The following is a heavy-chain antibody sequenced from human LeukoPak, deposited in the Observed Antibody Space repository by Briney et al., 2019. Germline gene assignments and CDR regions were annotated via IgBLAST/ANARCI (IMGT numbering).Heavy chain of an antibody. J-gene: IGHJ6*02. CDR3: ARLGYCSGGSCYPRDYYYYGMDV. D-gene: IGHD2-15*01. V-gene: IGHV3-23*01. CDR2: ISGSGGST. CDR1: GFTFSSYA. Sequence: GGSLRLSCAASGFTFSSYAMSWVRQAPGKGLEWVSAISGSGGSTYYADSVKGRFTISRDNSKNSLYLQMNSLRAEDTAVYYCARLGYCSGGSCYPRDYYYYGMDVWGQGTTVTVSS.